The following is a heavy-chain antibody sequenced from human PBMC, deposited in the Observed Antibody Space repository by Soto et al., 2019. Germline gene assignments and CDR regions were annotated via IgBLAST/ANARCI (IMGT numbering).Heavy chain of an antibody. CDR3: AKGVLRFLEWFPSPFDY. Sequence: TGGSLRLSCAASGFTFDDYAMHWVRQAPGKGLEWVSGISWNSGSIGYADSVKGRFTISRDNAKNSLYLQMNSLRAEDTALYYCAKGVLRFLEWFPSPFDYWGQGTLVTVSS. CDR1: GFTFDDYA. J-gene: IGHJ4*02. D-gene: IGHD3-3*01. V-gene: IGHV3-9*01. CDR2: ISWNSGSI.